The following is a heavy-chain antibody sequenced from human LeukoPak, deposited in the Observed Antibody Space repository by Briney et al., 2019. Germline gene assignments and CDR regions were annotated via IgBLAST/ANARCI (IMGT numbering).Heavy chain of an antibody. CDR2: ISSSGSYI. CDR1: GFTFSRYS. CDR3: AREDYGDYVFGH. V-gene: IGHV3-21*01. D-gene: IGHD4-17*01. Sequence: GGSLRLSCAASGFTFSRYSMNWVRQAPGKGLEWVSSISSSGSYIYYADSVKGRFTISRDNAKNSLYLQMNSLRAEDTAVYYCAREDYGDYVFGHWGQGTLVTVSS. J-gene: IGHJ4*02.